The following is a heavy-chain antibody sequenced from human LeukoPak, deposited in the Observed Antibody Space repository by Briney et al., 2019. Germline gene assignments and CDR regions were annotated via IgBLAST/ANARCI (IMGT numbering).Heavy chain of an antibody. V-gene: IGHV3-30*18. CDR1: GFTFSSYS. D-gene: IGHD4-17*01. Sequence: GGSLRLSCAASGFTFSSYSMNWVRQAPGKGLEWVAYISYDGSNKYYADSVKGRFTISRDNSKNTVYLQMNSLRAEDTAVYYCAKDSQDYGLDYWGQGTLVTVSS. CDR2: ISYDGSNK. J-gene: IGHJ4*02. CDR3: AKDSQDYGLDY.